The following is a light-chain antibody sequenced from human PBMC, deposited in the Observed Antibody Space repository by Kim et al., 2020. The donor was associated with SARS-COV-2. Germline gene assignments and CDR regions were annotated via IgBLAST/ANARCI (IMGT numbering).Light chain of an antibody. CDR3: QQSYSTPYS. Sequence: GSVGDRVTINCRASQSISSYLNWYQQKPGKAPKLLIYAASSLQRGVPSRFSGSGSGTDFTLTISSLQPEDFATYYCQQSYSTPYSFGQGTKLEIK. CDR1: QSISSY. J-gene: IGKJ2*03. CDR2: AAS. V-gene: IGKV1-39*01.